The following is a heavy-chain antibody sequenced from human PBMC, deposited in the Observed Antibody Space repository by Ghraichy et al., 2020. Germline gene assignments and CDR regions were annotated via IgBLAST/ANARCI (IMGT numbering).Heavy chain of an antibody. J-gene: IGHJ5*02. CDR1: GFTFDDYA. CDR3: AKDKGFGDYGDYSDLDP. Sequence: GGSLRLSCAASGFTFDDYAMHWVRQAPGKGLEWVSGISWNSGSIGYADSVKGRFTISRDNAKNSLYLQMNSLRAEDTALYYCAKDKGFGDYGDYSDLDPWGQGTLVTVSS. CDR2: ISWNSGSI. V-gene: IGHV3-9*01. D-gene: IGHD4-17*01.